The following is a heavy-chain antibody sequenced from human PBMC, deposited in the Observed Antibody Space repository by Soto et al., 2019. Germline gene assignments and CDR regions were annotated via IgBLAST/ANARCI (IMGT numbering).Heavy chain of an antibody. CDR1: GGTFSSYA. V-gene: IGHV1-69*01. J-gene: IGHJ4*02. CDR2: IIPIFGTA. D-gene: IGHD3-16*02. Sequence: QVQLVQSGAEVKKPGSSVKVSCKASGGTFSSYAISWVRQAPGQGLEWMGGIIPIFGTANYAQKFQGRVTITADESTGAADMGLSSLRSEDTAVYYCAGDSSFGRRIPGVLGRYRLFDYWGQGTLVTVSS. CDR3: AGDSSFGRRIPGVLGRYRLFDY.